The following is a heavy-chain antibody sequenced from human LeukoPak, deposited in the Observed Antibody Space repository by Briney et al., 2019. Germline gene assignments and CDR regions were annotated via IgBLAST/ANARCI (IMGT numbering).Heavy chain of an antibody. V-gene: IGHV4-39*01. CDR1: GGSISSSDFY. Sequence: SETLSLTCTVSGGSISSSDFYWGWVRQPPGKGLEWIGSIFYSGVAHYNPSLKSRVTIFVDTSNNQFSLMLSSVTAADTAVYYCARRIANRNWFDPWGQGTLVTVSS. CDR2: IFYSGVA. CDR3: ARRIANRNWFDP. J-gene: IGHJ5*02. D-gene: IGHD1/OR15-1a*01.